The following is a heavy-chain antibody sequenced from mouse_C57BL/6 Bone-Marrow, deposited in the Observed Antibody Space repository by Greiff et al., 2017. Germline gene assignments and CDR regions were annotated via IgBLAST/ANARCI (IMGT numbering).Heavy chain of an antibody. CDR3: ARVGFNYYGSRTWFAY. J-gene: IGHJ3*01. CDR2: IHPNSGST. D-gene: IGHD1-1*01. V-gene: IGHV1-64*01. Sequence: VQLQQPGAELVKPGASVKLSCKASGYTFTSYWMHWVKQRPGQGLEWIGMIHPNSGSTNYNEKFKSKATLTVDKSSSTAYMQLSSLTSEDSAVYYCARVGFNYYGSRTWFAYWGQGTLVTVSA. CDR1: GYTFTSYW.